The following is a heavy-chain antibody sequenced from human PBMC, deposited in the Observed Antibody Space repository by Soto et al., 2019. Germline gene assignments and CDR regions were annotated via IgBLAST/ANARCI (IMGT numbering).Heavy chain of an antibody. D-gene: IGHD3-9*01. J-gene: IGHJ6*02. CDR2: ISSSSSYI. V-gene: IGHV3-21*01. CDR3: ARCVGYFDWAQSYYYYYGMDV. CDR1: GFTFSSYS. Sequence: GGSLRFSCAASGFTFSSYSMNWVRQAPGKGLEWVSSISSSSSYIYYADSVKGRFTISRDNAKNYLYLQMNSLRAEDTAVYYCARCVGYFDWAQSYYYYYGMDVWGQGTTVTVSS.